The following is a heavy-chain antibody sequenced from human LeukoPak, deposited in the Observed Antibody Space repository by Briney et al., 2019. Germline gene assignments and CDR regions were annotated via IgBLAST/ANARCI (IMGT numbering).Heavy chain of an antibody. J-gene: IGHJ5*01. Sequence: GRSLRLSCAASGFTFSSYGMHWVRQAPGKGLEWVAVISYDGSNKYYADSVKGRFTISRDNSKNTLYLQMNSLRAEDTAVYYCAKGYSSSWDNWFDPWGQGTTVTVSS. V-gene: IGHV3-30*18. CDR1: GFTFSSYG. CDR3: AKGYSSSWDNWFDP. CDR2: ISYDGSNK. D-gene: IGHD6-13*01.